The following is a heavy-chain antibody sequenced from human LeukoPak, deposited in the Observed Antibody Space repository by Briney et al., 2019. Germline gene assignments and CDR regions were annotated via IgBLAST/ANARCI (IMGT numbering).Heavy chain of an antibody. V-gene: IGHV3-23*01. CDR3: AKDRSCINDVCHGEFDY. J-gene: IGHJ4*02. CDR2: LSGSGSST. D-gene: IGHD2-8*01. CDR1: GFIFSSYA. Sequence: PGGSLRLSCAASGFIFSSYAMSWGRQAPGKGRGWVSTLSGSGSSTYYEDYVKGRFTISTDNSKNTVYLQMNSLRAEDTAVYYCAKDRSCINDVCHGEFDYWGQGTLVTVSS.